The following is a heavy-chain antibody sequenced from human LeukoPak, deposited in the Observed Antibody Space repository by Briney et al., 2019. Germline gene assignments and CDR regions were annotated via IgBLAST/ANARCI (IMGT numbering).Heavy chain of an antibody. CDR2: IYTSGST. V-gene: IGHV4-39*07. D-gene: IGHD3-10*01. CDR1: RGAISTSSYY. J-gene: IGHJ4*02. Sequence: SETLSLTCTLSRGAISTSSYYWGSIRQPPGKGLEWIGRIYTSGSTNYNPYLKSRVSISVDTSKNQFSLKLSSVTAADTAVYYCARAQLLWFGEYPFFDYWGQGTLVTVSS. CDR3: ARAQLLWFGEYPFFDY.